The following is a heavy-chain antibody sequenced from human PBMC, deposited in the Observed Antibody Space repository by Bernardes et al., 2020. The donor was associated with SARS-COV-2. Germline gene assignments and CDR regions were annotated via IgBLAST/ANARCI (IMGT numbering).Heavy chain of an antibody. Sequence: VGSLSLSCVGSGFIFTTYSMSWVHQAPGKGLEWLLFISSGGDTIHDADSVRGRFTVSRDDAKNSVYLQMNSLRAEDTAVYYCARGWRENSFDYWGQGALVTGSS. D-gene: IGHD2-15*01. V-gene: IGHV3-48*01. CDR2: ISSGGDTI. CDR1: GFIFTTYS. CDR3: ARGWRENSFDY. J-gene: IGHJ4*02.